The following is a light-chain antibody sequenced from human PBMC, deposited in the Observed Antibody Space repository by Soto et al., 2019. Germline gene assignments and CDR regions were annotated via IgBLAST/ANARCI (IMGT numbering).Light chain of an antibody. Sequence: EIVLTQSPATLSLSPGERATLSCRASRSVSSYLAWYQQKPGQAPRLLIYDASNRATGIPARFSGSGSGTDFTLTISSLEPEDFAVYYCQQRSNWPFTFGQGTDWRL. CDR1: RSVSSY. CDR2: DAS. V-gene: IGKV3-11*01. J-gene: IGKJ5*01. CDR3: QQRSNWPFT.